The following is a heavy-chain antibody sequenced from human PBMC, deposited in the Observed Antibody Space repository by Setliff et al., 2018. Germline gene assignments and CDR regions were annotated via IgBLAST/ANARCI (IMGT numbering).Heavy chain of an antibody. J-gene: IGHJ4*02. V-gene: IGHV3-33*01. CDR3: ARGGNLIYYFDY. CDR1: GFTFSSYG. CDR2: IWYDGSNK. Sequence: GGSLRLSCAGSGFTFSSYGMHWVRQAPGKGLEWVAVIWYDGSNKYYADSVKGRFTISRDNSKNTLYLQMNSLRAEDTAVYYCARGGNLIYYFDYWGRGTLVTVSS. D-gene: IGHD2-15*01.